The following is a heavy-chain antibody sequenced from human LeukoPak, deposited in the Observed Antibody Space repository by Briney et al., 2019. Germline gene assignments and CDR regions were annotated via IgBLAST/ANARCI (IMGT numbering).Heavy chain of an antibody. CDR2: INPSGGTT. V-gene: IGHV1-46*01. J-gene: IGHJ4*02. CDR3: ARSPSASTPYYFDY. D-gene: IGHD3-16*01. CDR1: GYTFTSYY. Sequence: ASVKVSCKASGYTFTSYYMHWVRHAPGQGLEWMGIINPSGGTTNYAQKFQGRVTMTRDTSTGTVYLDLSSLRSEDTAVYYCARSPSASTPYYFDYWGQGTLVSVSS.